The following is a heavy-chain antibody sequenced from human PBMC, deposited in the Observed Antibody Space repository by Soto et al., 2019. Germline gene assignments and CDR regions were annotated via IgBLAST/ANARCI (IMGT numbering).Heavy chain of an antibody. CDR2: IYYSGST. J-gene: IGHJ4*02. D-gene: IGHD6-19*01. CDR1: GGSISSSSYY. CDR3: ARLLRGAQWLVPY. Sequence: SETLSLTCTVSGGSISSSSYYWGWIRQSPGKGLEWIGSIYYSGSTYYNPSLKSRVTISVDTSKNQFSLKLSSVTAADTAVYYCARLLRGAQWLVPYWGQGTLVTVSS. V-gene: IGHV4-39*01.